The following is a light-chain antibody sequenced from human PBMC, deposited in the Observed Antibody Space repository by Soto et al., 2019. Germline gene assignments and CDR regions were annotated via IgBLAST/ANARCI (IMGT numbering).Light chain of an antibody. CDR2: ETS. CDR1: QSVTAGY. Sequence: EIVLTQSPGTLSLFPGERATLSCRASQSVTAGYFAWYQQKPGQAPRLLIYETSSRTTGTPDRFSGSGSGTDFTLTISRLEPEDFAVYYCQQYGSSPITFGQGTRLEIK. V-gene: IGKV3-20*01. J-gene: IGKJ5*01. CDR3: QQYGSSPIT.